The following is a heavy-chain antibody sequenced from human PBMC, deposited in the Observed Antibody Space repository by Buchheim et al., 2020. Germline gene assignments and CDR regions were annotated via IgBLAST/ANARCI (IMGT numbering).Heavy chain of an antibody. V-gene: IGHV3-30*04. J-gene: IGHJ3*02. Sequence: QVQLVESGGGVVQPGRSLRLSCAASGFTFSSYAMHWVRQAPGKGLEWVAVISYDGSNKYYADSVKGRFTISRDNSKNTLYLQMNSLRAEDTAVYYCARGRHYQYYYDSSGYDDAFDIWGQGT. CDR3: ARGRHYQYYYDSSGYDDAFDI. CDR1: GFTFSSYA. CDR2: ISYDGSNK. D-gene: IGHD3-22*01.